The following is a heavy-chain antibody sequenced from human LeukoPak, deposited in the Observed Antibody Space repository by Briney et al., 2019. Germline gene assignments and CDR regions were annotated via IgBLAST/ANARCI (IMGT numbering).Heavy chain of an antibody. CDR3: ATPADCSGGSCYLF. V-gene: IGHV4-34*01. D-gene: IGHD2-15*01. Sequence: SETLSLTCAVYGGSFSGYYWSWIRQPPGKGLEWIGEINHSGSTNYNPSLKSRVTISVDTSKNQFSLKLSSVTAADTAVYYCATPADCSGGSCYLFWGQGTLVTVSS. CDR2: INHSGST. CDR1: GGSFSGYY. J-gene: IGHJ4*02.